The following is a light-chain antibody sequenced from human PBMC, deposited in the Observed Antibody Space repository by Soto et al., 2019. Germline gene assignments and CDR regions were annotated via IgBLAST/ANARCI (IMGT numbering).Light chain of an antibody. CDR1: SGHSSYI. V-gene: IGLV4-60*02. CDR3: ETWDSNIHWV. J-gene: IGLJ3*02. CDR2: LEGSGSY. Sequence: QAVVTQSSSASASLGSSVKLTCTLSSGHSSYIIAWHQQQPGKAPRYLMKLEGSGSYNKGSGVPDRFSGSSSGADRYLTISNLQFEDEAEYYCETWDSNIHWVFGGGTKVTVL.